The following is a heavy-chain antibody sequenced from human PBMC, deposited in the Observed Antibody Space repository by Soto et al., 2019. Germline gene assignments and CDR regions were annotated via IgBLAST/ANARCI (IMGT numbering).Heavy chain of an antibody. CDR1: GGSISSSSYY. CDR2: IYYSGST. V-gene: IGHV4-39*01. CDR3: ARHTMRILDYGWFDP. J-gene: IGHJ5*02. D-gene: IGHD2-8*01. Sequence: SETLSLTYTVSGGSISSSSYYWGWIRQPPGKGLEWIGSIYYSGSTYYNPSLKSRVTISVDTSKNQFSLKLSSVTAADTAVYYCARHTMRILDYGWFDPWGQGTLVTVSS.